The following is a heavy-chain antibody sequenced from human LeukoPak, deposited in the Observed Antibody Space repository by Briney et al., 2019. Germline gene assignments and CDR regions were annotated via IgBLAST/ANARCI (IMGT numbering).Heavy chain of an antibody. J-gene: IGHJ5*02. Sequence: GGSLRRSCSASGFTFSSYARNWVRQAPGKGLEWVSSISSSRSYINYADSVKGRFTIFRDTAKNSLYLQMKSLRAEDTAVYYCARGADTVVVTARRWLHLWGKGTLVSVSS. CDR3: ARGADTVVVTARRWLHL. V-gene: IGHV3-21*01. CDR2: ISSSRSYI. D-gene: IGHD2-21*02. CDR1: GFTFSSYA.